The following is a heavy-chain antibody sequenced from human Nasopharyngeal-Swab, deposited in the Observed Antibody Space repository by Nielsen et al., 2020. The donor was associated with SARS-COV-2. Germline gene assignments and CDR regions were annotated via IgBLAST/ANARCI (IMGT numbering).Heavy chain of an antibody. D-gene: IGHD5-12*01. CDR1: GFTLSSNS. CDR3: ARGRGGGYDPWGYYYYDMDV. Sequence: GESLKISCAASGFTLSSNSMNWVRQAPGKGLEWVSSISTSSRYLYYADSVKGRFTISRDNPKNSLYLQMNSLRAEDTAVYYCARGRGGGYDPWGYYYYDMDVWGHGTTVTVSS. V-gene: IGHV3-21*01. CDR2: ISTSSRYL. J-gene: IGHJ6*02.